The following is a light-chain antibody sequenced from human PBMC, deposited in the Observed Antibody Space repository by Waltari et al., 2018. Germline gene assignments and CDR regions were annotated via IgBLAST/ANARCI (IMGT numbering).Light chain of an antibody. V-gene: IGLV1-44*01. CDR2: ATD. CDR3: AAWDDSMNGQVV. CDR1: SSNIGSNT. Sequence: QSVLTQPPSASGTPGQRVIISCAGASSNIGSNTVNWYQQFPGTAPKLLIHATDKRPSGVPDRFSASKSGTSASLAISGLQSEDEADYYCAAWDDSMNGQVVFGGGTKVTVL. J-gene: IGLJ3*02.